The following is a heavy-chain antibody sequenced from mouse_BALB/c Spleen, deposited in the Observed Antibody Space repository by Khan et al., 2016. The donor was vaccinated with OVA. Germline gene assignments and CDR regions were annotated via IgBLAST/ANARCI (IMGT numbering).Heavy chain of an antibody. Sequence: VQLVESGAELAKPGASVKMSCKASGYTFTSYWMHWVKQRPGQGLEWIGYINPSTGYTEYNQKFKDKATLTADKSSSTAYMQLSSLTSEDSAVYDCASYYGSSYAMDYWGQGTSVTVSS. V-gene: IGHV1-7*01. D-gene: IGHD1-1*01. CDR2: INPSTGYT. CDR3: ASYYGSSYAMDY. CDR1: GYTFTSYW. J-gene: IGHJ4*01.